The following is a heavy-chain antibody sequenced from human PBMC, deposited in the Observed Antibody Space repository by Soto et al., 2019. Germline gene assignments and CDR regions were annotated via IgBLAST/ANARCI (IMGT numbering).Heavy chain of an antibody. D-gene: IGHD2-21*02. CDR3: TRHLRVTGLMDV. J-gene: IGHJ6*02. CDR2: ISYDGNNK. CDR1: GFTLSSYT. Sequence: GGYLRLSCAAPGFTLSSYTIHWVRQAPGEGLEWVAVISYDGNNKFYADSVKGRFTISRDSSSQTLYLQMNSLRPDDTAVYYCTRHLRVTGLMDVWGQGTTVTVS. V-gene: IGHV3-30*03.